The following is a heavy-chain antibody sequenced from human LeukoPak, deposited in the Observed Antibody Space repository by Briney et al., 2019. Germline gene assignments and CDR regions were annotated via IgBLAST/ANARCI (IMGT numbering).Heavy chain of an antibody. Sequence: SETLSLTCTVSGAFISSYYWSWIRQPPGKGLEWIGYIYYSGNTKYNPSLNSRVTISVDTSKNQSSLKLSSVTAADTAVYYCARQLGYCSTTSCYPWFDPWGQGTLVTVSS. CDR1: GAFISSYY. CDR3: ARQLGYCSTTSCYPWFDP. V-gene: IGHV4-59*01. D-gene: IGHD2-2*01. J-gene: IGHJ5*02. CDR2: IYYSGNT.